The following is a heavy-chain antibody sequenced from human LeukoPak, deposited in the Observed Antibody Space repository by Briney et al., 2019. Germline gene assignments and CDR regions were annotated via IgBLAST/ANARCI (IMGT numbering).Heavy chain of an antibody. CDR1: GITVSNNY. J-gene: IGHJ4*02. CDR2: LYSGGST. V-gene: IGHV3-53*01. CDR3: ARAPLGYSGYDYYFDY. D-gene: IGHD5-12*01. Sequence: GGSLRLSCAASGITVSNNYMSWVRQAPGKGLEWVSVLYSGGSTYYADSVKGRFTISRDNSKNTLYLQMNSQRAEDTAVYYCARAPLGYSGYDYYFDYWGQGTLVTVSS.